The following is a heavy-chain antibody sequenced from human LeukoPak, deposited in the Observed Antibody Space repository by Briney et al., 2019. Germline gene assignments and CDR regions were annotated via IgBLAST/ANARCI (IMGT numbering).Heavy chain of an antibody. CDR3: ASPYYYDSSGLDY. V-gene: IGHV1-2*02. D-gene: IGHD3-22*01. J-gene: IGHJ4*02. CDR2: INPNSGGT. Sequence: ASVKVSCKASGYTFTGYYMHWVRQAPGQGLEWMGWINPNSGGTNYAQKFQGRVTMTRDTSISTAYMELSRLRSDHTAVYYCASPYYYDSSGLDYWGQGTLVTVSS. CDR1: GYTFTGYY.